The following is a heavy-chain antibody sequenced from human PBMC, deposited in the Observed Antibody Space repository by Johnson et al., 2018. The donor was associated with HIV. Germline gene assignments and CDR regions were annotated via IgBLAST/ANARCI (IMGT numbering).Heavy chain of an antibody. J-gene: IGHJ3*02. CDR1: GFTFNDHY. D-gene: IGHD1-1*01. V-gene: IGHV3-11*04. CDR3: ATIWRNEGRHSFDI. CDR2: ISSSGGTI. Sequence: QVQLVESGGGLVKPGGSLRLSCAASGFTFNDHYMSWIRQAPGKGLEWVAYISSSGGTIYNADSVKGRFTIPRNNAKNLLYLQMDSLRAEDTAVYFCATIWRNEGRHSFDIWGQGTMVTVSS.